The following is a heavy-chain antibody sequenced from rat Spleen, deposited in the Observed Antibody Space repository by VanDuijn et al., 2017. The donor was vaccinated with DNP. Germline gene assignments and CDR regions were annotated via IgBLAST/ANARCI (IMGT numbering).Heavy chain of an antibody. CDR2: INYSGGT. CDR3: ARWSDYFDY. Sequence: EVQLQESGPGLVKPSQSLSLTCSVTAYSITTNYWGWIRKFPGNKMEWVGHINYSGGTSYNPSLQSRISITIDTSKNQFFLHLNSVTTEDTATYYCARWSDYFDYWGQGVMVTVSS. CDR1: AYSITTNY. V-gene: IGHV3-1*01. J-gene: IGHJ2*01.